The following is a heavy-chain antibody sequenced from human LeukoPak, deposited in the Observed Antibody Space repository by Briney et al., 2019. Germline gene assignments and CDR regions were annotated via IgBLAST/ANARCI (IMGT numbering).Heavy chain of an antibody. CDR3: ARAYYVVSRYGCCFDY. CDR2: ISGSSSYM. CDR1: GFPFSAYS. J-gene: IGHJ4*02. Sequence: PGGSLRLSCAASGFPFSAYSMNWVRQAPGKGLEWVSSISGSSSYMFYADSVKGRFTISRDNAKNSLYLQMNSLRAEDTAVYYFARAYYVVSRYGCCFDYRGPGAMV. D-gene: IGHD3-10*02. V-gene: IGHV3-21*01.